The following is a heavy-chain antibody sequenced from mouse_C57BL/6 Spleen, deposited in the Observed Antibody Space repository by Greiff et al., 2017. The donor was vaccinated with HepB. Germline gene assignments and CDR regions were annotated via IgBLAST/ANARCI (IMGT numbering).Heavy chain of an antibody. Sequence: EVQLVESGPGLVKPSQSLSLTCSVTGYSITSGYYWNWIRQFPGNKLEWMGYISYDGSNNYNPSLKNRISITRDTSKNQFFLKLNSVTTEDTATYYCARAGPWFADWGQGTLVTVSA. CDR3: ARAGPWFAD. J-gene: IGHJ3*01. CDR2: ISYDGSN. D-gene: IGHD3-2*02. V-gene: IGHV3-6*01. CDR1: GYSITSGYY.